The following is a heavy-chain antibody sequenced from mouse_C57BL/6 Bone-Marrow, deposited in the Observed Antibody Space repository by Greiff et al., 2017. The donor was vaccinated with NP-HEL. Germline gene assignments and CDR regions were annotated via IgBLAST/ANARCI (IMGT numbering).Heavy chain of an antibody. D-gene: IGHD1-1*01. CDR3: ATGPLLLRFSPLFDY. CDR1: GYTFTSYV. CDR2: IYPYNDGT. V-gene: IGHV1-14*01. Sequence: VQLQQSGPELVKPGASVKMSCKASGYTFTSYVMHWVKQKPGQGLEWIGYIYPYNDGTKYNEKFKGKATLTSDKSSSTAYMELSSLTSEDSAVYYCATGPLLLRFSPLFDYWGQGTTLTVSS. J-gene: IGHJ2*01.